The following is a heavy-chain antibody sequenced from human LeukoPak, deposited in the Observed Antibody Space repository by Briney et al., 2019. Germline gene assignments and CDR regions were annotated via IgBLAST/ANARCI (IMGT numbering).Heavy chain of an antibody. V-gene: IGHV3-23*01. J-gene: IGHJ4*02. CDR3: AKPAPHNTDYYYGVHFDY. CDR2: ICVSGST. D-gene: IGHD3-22*01. CDR1: GFTFRSYA. Sequence: GGSLRLSCAASGFTFRSYAMSWVRQAPGKGLEWVSGICVSGSTYYADSVKGRFTISRDNSKNTLYLQMNSLRAEDTAVYYCAKPAPHNTDYYYGVHFDYWGQGTLVTVSS.